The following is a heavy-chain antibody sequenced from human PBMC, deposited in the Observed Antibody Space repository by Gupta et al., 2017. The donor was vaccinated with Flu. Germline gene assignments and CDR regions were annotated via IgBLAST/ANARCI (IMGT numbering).Heavy chain of an antibody. CDR2: ISPDGSES. Sequence: VASGGDVVQPGRSLRLSCAASGFSFSNYGMHWVRQAPGKGLEWVAAISPDGSESYNTDSVKGRFTISRDNSKNTLYLQMSGLRIEDTAVYYGAKDWRWDNNIYGMNVWGQGTTVTVSS. V-gene: IGHV3-30*18. CDR3: AKDWRWDNNIYGMNV. CDR1: GFSFSNYG. D-gene: IGHD1-26*01. J-gene: IGHJ6*02.